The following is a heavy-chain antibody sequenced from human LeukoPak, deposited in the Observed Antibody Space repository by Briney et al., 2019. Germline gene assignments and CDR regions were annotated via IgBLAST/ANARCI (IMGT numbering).Heavy chain of an antibody. CDR3: TRDAAIYDSSGHYYLW. CDR1: GGTFSRYA. D-gene: IGHD3-22*01. V-gene: IGHV1-69*13. CDR2: IIPMFGTA. Sequence: ASVKVSCKASGGTFSRYAISWVRQAPGQGLEWMGGIIPMFGTANYAQKFQGRVTITADESTSTAYMELSSLRSDDTAVYYCTRDAAIYDSSGHYYLWWGQGTLVTVSS. J-gene: IGHJ4*02.